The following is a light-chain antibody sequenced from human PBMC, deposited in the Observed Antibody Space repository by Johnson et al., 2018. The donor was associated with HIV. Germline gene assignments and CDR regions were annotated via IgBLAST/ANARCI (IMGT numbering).Light chain of an antibody. CDR2: DNN. V-gene: IGLV1-51*01. CDR1: SSNVGNNY. J-gene: IGLJ1*01. Sequence: QSVLTQPPSVSAAPGQKVTISCSGSSSNVGNNYVSWFQQLPGTAPKLLIYDNNRRPSGIPDRFSGSKSGTSATLGITGLQTGDEAVYYCGTWDSSLSAVPFGTGTKVTVL. CDR3: GTWDSSLSAVP.